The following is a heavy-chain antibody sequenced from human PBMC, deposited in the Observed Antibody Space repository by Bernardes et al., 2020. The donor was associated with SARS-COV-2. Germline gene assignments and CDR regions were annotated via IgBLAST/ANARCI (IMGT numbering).Heavy chain of an antibody. D-gene: IGHD2-2*01. CDR2: INQDGGEK. CDR1: GFTFNSHW. V-gene: IGHV3-7*03. CDR3: ARLPAITGRYYFDY. Sequence: GGSLRLSCVASGFTFNSHWMSWVRQAREAPGNGLEWVANINQDGGEKYYVDSVKGRFTISRDNAKNSLFLQMNSLRAEDTAVYYCARLPAITGRYYFDYWGRGTLVTVSS. J-gene: IGHJ4*02.